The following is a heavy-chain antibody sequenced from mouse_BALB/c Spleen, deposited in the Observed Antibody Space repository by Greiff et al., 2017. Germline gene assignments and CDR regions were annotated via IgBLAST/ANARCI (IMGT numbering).Heavy chain of an antibody. CDR1: GYTFTSYV. D-gene: IGHD1-1*01. V-gene: IGHV1-14*01. CDR3: ARLEYYGSSPHFDY. J-gene: IGHJ2*01. CDR2: INPYNDGT. Sequence: EVQGVESGPELVKPGASVKMSCKASGYTFTSYVMHWVKQKPGQGLEWIGYINPYNDGTKYNEKFKGKATLTSDKSSSTAYMELSSLTSEDSAVYYCARLEYYGSSPHFDYWGQGTTLTVSS.